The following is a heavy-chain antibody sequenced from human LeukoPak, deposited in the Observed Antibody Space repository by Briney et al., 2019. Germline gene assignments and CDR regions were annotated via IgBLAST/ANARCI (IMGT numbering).Heavy chain of an antibody. Sequence: GESLKISCKASGYTFATYWIGWVRQMPGKGLEWMGIIYPGDSDTRYNPSFQGQVTISVDKSINTAYLQWSSLKASDTAMYYCARHPNGGSYSDHWGQGTLVTVSS. V-gene: IGHV5-51*01. CDR1: GYTFATYW. D-gene: IGHD1-26*01. CDR2: IYPGDSDT. CDR3: ARHPNGGSYSDH. J-gene: IGHJ4*02.